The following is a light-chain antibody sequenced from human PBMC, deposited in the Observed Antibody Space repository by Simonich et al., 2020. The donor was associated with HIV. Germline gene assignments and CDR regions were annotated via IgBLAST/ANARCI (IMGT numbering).Light chain of an antibody. J-gene: IGKJ1*01. Sequence: DVVMTQSPLSLPVTLGQPASISCRSSQSLVHSDGNTYLNWFQQRPGQSPRRLIYKVSNRASGVPDRFSGSGSGTDFTLKISRVEAEDVGVYYCMQGTPWTFGQGTKVEIK. V-gene: IGKV2-30*02. CDR2: KVS. CDR3: MQGTPWT. CDR1: QSLVHSDGNTY.